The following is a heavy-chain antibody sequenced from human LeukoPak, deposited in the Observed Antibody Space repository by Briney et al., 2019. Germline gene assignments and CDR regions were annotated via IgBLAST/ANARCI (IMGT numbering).Heavy chain of an antibody. Sequence: GGSLRLSCAASGFTFSSYSMNWVRQAPGKGLEWVSSISSSSSYIYYADSVKGRFTISRDNAKNSLYLQMNSLRAEDTAVYYCARVPQYYYDSSGYYVYWGQGTLVTVSS. V-gene: IGHV3-21*01. J-gene: IGHJ4*02. D-gene: IGHD3-22*01. CDR3: ARVPQYYYDSSGYYVY. CDR1: GFTFSSYS. CDR2: ISSSSSYI.